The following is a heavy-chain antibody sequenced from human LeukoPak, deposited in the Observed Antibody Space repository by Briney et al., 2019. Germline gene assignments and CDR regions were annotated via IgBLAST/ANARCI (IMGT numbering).Heavy chain of an antibody. CDR3: ARGGITMVRGVDY. J-gene: IGHJ4*02. V-gene: IGHV4-4*02. D-gene: IGHD3-10*01. Sequence: SETLSLTCAVSGGSISSSNWWSWVRQPPGKGLEWIGEIYHSGSTNYNPSLKSRVTISVDKSKNQFSLKLSSVTAADTAVYYCARGGITMVRGVDYWGQGTLVTVSS. CDR1: GGSISSSNW. CDR2: IYHSGST.